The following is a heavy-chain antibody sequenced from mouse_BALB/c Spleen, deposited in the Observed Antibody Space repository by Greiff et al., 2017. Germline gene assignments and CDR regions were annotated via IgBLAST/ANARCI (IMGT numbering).Heavy chain of an antibody. J-gene: IGHJ3*01. V-gene: IGHV2-9*02. Sequence: QVQLKESGPGLVAPSQSLSITCTVSGFSLTSYGVHWVRQPPGKGLEWLGVIWAGGSTNYNSALMSRLSISKDNSKSQVFLKMNSLQTDDTAMYYCARDTVRRRRLAYWGRGTRVTVSA. CDR2: IWAGGST. CDR3: ARDTVRRRRLAY. D-gene: IGHD2-14*01. CDR1: GFSLTSYG.